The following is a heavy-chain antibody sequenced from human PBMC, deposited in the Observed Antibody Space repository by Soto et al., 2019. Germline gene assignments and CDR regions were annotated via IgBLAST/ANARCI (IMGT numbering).Heavy chain of an antibody. CDR2: IDPSDSYT. D-gene: IGHD3-3*01. CDR1: GYSFTSYW. Sequence: GXSLKISCKGSGYSFTSYWXXXXRQMPGKGLEWMGRIDPSDSYTNYSPSFQGHVTISADKSISTAYLQWSSLKASDTAMYYCATGQDFWRGYDQENFDYWGXGTXVTVSS. V-gene: IGHV5-10-1*01. J-gene: IGHJ4*02. CDR3: ATGQDFWRGYDQENFDY.